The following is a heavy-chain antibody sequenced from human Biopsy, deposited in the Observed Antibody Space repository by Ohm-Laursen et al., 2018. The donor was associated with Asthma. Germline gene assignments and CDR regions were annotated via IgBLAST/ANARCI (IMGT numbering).Heavy chain of an antibody. V-gene: IGHV1-18*01. D-gene: IGHD3-10*01. CDR1: GYTFNSAG. J-gene: IGHJ6*02. CDR3: ARAVDYSHYYGIDV. CDR2: ISVYNGNT. Sequence: ASVKVSCKTSGYTFNSAGITWVRQAPGQGLEWMGWISVYNGNTKVAQKLQDRVTMITDTSTSTAYMELRSLRSDDTAVYFCARAVDYSHYYGIDVWAKGPQSPSP.